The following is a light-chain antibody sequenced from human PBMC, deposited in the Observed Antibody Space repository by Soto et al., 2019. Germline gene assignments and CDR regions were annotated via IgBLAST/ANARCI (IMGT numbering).Light chain of an antibody. V-gene: IGKV3-20*01. CDR2: GAF. Sequence: EIVLTQSPGTLSLSPGERATLSCRASQSLRSNYLAWYQQKPGQAPRLLIYGAFTRATGIPDRFSGSGSGTDLTLTINRLEPEDFAVYYCQQYGSLITFGQGTRLEIK. CDR1: QSLRSNY. J-gene: IGKJ5*01. CDR3: QQYGSLIT.